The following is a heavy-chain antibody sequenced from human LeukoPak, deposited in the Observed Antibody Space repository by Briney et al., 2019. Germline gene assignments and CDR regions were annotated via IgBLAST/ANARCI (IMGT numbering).Heavy chain of an antibody. Sequence: GGSLRLSCVVSGFSFDSYAMHWVRQAPGKGLEWVAGLWYDGSNENYADSVKGRFTISRDNSKNTVYLQMNSLRAEDTALYKGSGWLRQVYFQHWGQDTQVTVSS. D-gene: IGHD6-19*01. CDR3: SGWLRQVYFQH. CDR2: LWYDGSNE. J-gene: IGHJ1*01. V-gene: IGHV3-33*01. CDR1: GFSFDSYA.